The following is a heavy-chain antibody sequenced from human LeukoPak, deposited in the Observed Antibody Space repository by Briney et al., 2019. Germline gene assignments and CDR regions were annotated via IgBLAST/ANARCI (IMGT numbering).Heavy chain of an antibody. Sequence: PGRSLRLSCAASGFTFSSYGMHWVRQAPGKGLDWVAVISSDISNKYYAGSVKGRFTISRVNSKKTLFLQMNSLRAEDTAIYYCAKDRWPVLSTYTTSWCPQDYWGQGTPVTVSS. V-gene: IGHV3-30*18. CDR3: AKDRWPVLSTYTTSWCPQDY. CDR1: GFTFSSYG. J-gene: IGHJ4*02. CDR2: ISSDISNK. D-gene: IGHD6-19*01.